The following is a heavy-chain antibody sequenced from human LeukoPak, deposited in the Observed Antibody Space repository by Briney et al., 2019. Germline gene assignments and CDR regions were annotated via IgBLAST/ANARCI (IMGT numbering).Heavy chain of an antibody. J-gene: IGHJ4*02. CDR2: IHPSTGNP. Sequence: GASVKVSCKASGYTFTNYAMNWVRQAPGQGLEWMGWIHPSTGNPTYAQGFTGRFVFSLDTSVSTAYLQISSLKAEDTAVYYCARVRSWAYDYWGQGTLVTVSS. CDR3: ARVRSWAYDY. D-gene: IGHD6-13*01. CDR1: GYTFTNYA. V-gene: IGHV7-4-1*02.